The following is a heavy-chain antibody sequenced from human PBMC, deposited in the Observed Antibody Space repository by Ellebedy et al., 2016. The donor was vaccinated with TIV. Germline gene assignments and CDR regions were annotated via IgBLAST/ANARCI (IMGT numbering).Heavy chain of an antibody. J-gene: IGHJ6*02. Sequence: GESLKISCAASGFTFSSYAMSWVRQAPGKGLEWVSVISGSGGDTHYADSVKGRFTISRDNSKNTVYLQMNSLRVEDTAVYYCARDGGSGTSDDSRDFYGMDVWGQGTTVTVSS. CDR3: ARDGGSGTSDDSRDFYGMDV. V-gene: IGHV3-23*01. CDR2: ISGSGGDT. D-gene: IGHD1/OR15-1a*01. CDR1: GFTFSSYA.